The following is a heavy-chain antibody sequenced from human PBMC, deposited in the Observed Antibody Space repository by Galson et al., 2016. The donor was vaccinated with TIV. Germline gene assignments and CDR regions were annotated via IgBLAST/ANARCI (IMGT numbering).Heavy chain of an antibody. V-gene: IGHV4-30-4*01. D-gene: IGHD3-16*01. CDR1: GGSISNGDNS. Sequence: LSLTCSVFGGSISNGDNSWTWIRQPPGKGLEWLGSVYYSGSTIYSPSLRGRVTISVERSKNQFSVNLSSLTAADTAVYYCARVSLPSYYAVDVWGQGTTVTVSS. CDR2: VYYSGST. CDR3: ARVSLPSYYAVDV. J-gene: IGHJ6*02.